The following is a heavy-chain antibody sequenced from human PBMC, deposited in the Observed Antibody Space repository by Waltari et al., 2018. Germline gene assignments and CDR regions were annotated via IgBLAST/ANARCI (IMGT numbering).Heavy chain of an antibody. CDR1: GGSISSSSYY. J-gene: IGHJ4*02. CDR2: IDYRGCP. D-gene: IGHD6-13*01. V-gene: IGHV4-39*01. CDR3: ARQRGIIAAAGIYDY. Sequence: QLQLQESGPGLVKPSETLSLTCTVSGGSISSSSYYWGWIRQPPGKGLEWIGSIDYRGCPDTNPSLKRRVTISVDTSKTQFSLKLSSVTAADTAVYYCARQRGIIAAAGIYDYWGQGTLVTVSS.